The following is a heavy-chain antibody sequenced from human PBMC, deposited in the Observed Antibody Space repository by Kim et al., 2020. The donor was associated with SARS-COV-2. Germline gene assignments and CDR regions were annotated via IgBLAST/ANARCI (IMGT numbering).Heavy chain of an antibody. V-gene: IGHV1-69*04. D-gene: IGHD3-10*01. Sequence: ANFAQNFQGRVTLTADNSTSTAYMELSSLRSEDTAVYYCAREVRGDSDVWCQGTTVTVSS. CDR2: A. J-gene: IGHJ6*02. CDR3: AREVRGDSDV.